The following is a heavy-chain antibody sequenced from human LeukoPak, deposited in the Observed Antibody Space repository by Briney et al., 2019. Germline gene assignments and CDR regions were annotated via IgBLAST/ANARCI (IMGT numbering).Heavy chain of an antibody. J-gene: IGHJ5*02. D-gene: IGHD4-17*01. V-gene: IGHV4-34*01. CDR1: GGSFSGYY. CDR2: INHSGST. CDR3: ARLVSDGDYFLGAHQNWFDP. Sequence: SETLPLTCVVYGGSFSGYYWSWIRQPPGKGLEWIGEINHSGSTNYNPSLKSRVTISVDTSKNQFSLKRTSLTAADTAVYYCARLVSDGDYFLGAHQNWFDPWGQGTLVTVSS.